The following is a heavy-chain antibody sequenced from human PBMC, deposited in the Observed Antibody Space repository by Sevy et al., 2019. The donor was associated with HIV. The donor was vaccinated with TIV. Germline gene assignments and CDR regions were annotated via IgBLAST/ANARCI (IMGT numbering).Heavy chain of an antibody. J-gene: IGHJ4*02. CDR2: ISGNTNNA. CDR1: GFTFSTYA. D-gene: IGHD3-3*01. CDR3: ARATFWSGWYLDY. Sequence: GGSLRFSCAASGFTFSTYAMHWVRQAPGKGLEYVSAISGNTNNAYYGNSVRGRFTISRDNSKNTLYLEMDSLRAEDTAVYYCARATFWSGWYLDYRGQGTLVTVSS. V-gene: IGHV3-64*01.